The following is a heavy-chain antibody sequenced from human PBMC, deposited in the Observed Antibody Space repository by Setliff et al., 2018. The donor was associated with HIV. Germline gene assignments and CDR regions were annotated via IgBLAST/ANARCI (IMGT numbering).Heavy chain of an antibody. CDR1: GASMNSYY. Sequence: SETLSLTCNISGASMNSYYWSWVRQSAGQELEWIGRIYVNGKANYNPSLKSRVTMSVDTTKNQVSLSLFSATAADTATYYCARPKNSGSWYLYYWGQGTLVTVSS. CDR3: ARPKNSGSWYLYY. D-gene: IGHD1-26*01. CDR2: IYVNGKA. V-gene: IGHV4-4*07. J-gene: IGHJ4*02.